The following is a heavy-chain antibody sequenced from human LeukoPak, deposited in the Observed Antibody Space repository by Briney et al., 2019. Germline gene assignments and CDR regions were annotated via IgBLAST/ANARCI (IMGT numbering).Heavy chain of an antibody. CDR1: GGSISSSSCY. CDR2: IYYSGST. J-gene: IGHJ6*02. V-gene: IGHV4-39*01. CDR3: ASLGYSYGRYYYYGMDV. Sequence: SETLSLTCTVSGGSISSSSCYWGWIRQPPGKGLEWIGSIYYSGSTYYNPSLKSRVTISVDTSKNQFSLKLSSVTAADTAVYYCASLGYSYGRYYYYGMDVWGQGTTVTVSS. D-gene: IGHD5-18*01.